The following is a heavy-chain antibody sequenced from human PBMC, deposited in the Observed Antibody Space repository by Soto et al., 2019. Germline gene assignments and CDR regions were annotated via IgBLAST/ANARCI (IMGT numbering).Heavy chain of an antibody. CDR2: IYPGDSRT. Sequence: GESLKLSCTDSGYSFTHYFIAWVRQMPGKGLEWMGIIYPGDSRTRYSPSFQGQVTISVDKSISTVYLQWSSLRAEDSAVYYCARDRYYYGMDVWGQGTTVTVSS. CDR3: ARDRYYYGMDV. CDR1: GYSFTHYF. J-gene: IGHJ6*02. V-gene: IGHV5-51*01. D-gene: IGHD3-9*01.